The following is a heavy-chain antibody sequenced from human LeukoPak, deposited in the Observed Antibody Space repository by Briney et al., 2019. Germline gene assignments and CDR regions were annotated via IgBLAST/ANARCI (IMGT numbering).Heavy chain of an antibody. CDR1: GGTFSSYA. D-gene: IGHD5-24*01. J-gene: IGHJ4*02. Sequence: SVKVSCKASGGTFSSYAISWVRQAPGQGLEWMGGIIPIFGTANYAQKFQGRVTITADESTSTAYMELSSLRSEDTAVYYCARVDSTRDGYNCIDYWGQGTLVTVSS. V-gene: IGHV1-69*13. CDR2: IIPIFGTA. CDR3: ARVDSTRDGYNCIDY.